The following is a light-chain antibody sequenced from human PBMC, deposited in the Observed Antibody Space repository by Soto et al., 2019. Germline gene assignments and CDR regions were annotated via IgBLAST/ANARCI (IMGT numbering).Light chain of an antibody. CDR2: EVT. CDR1: SSDVGGYNS. J-gene: IGLJ1*01. Sequence: ALTQPASVSGSPGQSITISRTGTSSDVGGYNSVSWYQQHPGKAPKLVIYEVTNRPSGISNRFSGSKSGNTASLTISGLQAEDEADYYCSSYTRSRTRVFAYGTNVT. V-gene: IGLV2-14*01. CDR3: SSYTRSRTRV.